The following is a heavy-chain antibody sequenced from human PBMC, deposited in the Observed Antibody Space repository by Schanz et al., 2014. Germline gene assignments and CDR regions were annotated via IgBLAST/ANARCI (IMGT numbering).Heavy chain of an antibody. D-gene: IGHD3-22*01. V-gene: IGHV1-69*04. Sequence: QVQLVHSGAEVKKPGSSVKVSCKASGGTFSSDTFSWVRQAPGQGLEWMGRIIPILDIATYAQKFQGRLTITADKSTSTAYMELSSLRSEDTAMYYGAREYYDGSGDYYCDYWGQGTLVYVSS. CDR3: AREYYDGSGDYYCDY. CDR2: IIPILDIA. J-gene: IGHJ4*02. CDR1: GGTFSSDT.